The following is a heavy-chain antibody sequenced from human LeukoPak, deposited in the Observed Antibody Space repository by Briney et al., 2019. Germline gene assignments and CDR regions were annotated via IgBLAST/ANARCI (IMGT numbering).Heavy chain of an antibody. CDR1: GVSFSGNY. Sequence: SETLSLTCAVLGVSFSGNYWSWIRQSPEKGLEWIGEIYHSRYTTYNASLKSRVTISADTSENQLSLRLTSVTAADTGLYYCARIRCSPTDNTCYNYWGQGTLVTVSS. D-gene: IGHD2/OR15-2a*01. CDR3: ARIRCSPTDNTCYNY. J-gene: IGHJ4*02. V-gene: IGHV4-34*01. CDR2: IYHSRYT.